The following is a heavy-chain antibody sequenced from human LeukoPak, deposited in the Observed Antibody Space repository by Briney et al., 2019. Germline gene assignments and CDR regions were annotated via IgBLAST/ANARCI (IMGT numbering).Heavy chain of an antibody. V-gene: IGHV1-18*01. D-gene: IGHD3-22*01. CDR1: GYTFTSYG. CDR2: ISAYNGNT. Sequence: ASVKVSCKASGYTFTSYGISWVRQAPGQGLEWMGWISAYNGNTNYAQKLQGRVTMTTDTSTSTAYMELSSLRSEDTAVYYCARVRVDYYDSSGNDAFDIWGQGTMVTVSS. CDR3: ARVRVDYYDSSGNDAFDI. J-gene: IGHJ3*02.